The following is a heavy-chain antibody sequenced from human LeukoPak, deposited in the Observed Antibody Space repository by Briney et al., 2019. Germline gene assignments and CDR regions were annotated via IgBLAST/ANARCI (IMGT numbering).Heavy chain of an antibody. D-gene: IGHD2-15*01. CDR1: GFTFSSYE. J-gene: IGHJ4*02. V-gene: IGHV3-48*03. CDR3: GRQCSGGSCSDRGFDY. CDR2: ISSSGSNK. Sequence: GGSLRLPCAASGFTFSSYEMNWVRQAPGKGLEWVSYISSSGSNKYYADSVKGRFTISRDNAKNSLYLQMNSLRAEDTAVYYCGRQCSGGSCSDRGFDYWGQGTLVTVSS.